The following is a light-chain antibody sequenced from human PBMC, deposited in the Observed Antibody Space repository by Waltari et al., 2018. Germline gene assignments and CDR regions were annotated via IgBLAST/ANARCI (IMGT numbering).Light chain of an antibody. J-gene: IGLJ2*01. CDR1: TLGAKY. CDR2: QDV. CDR3: QTWDSSVV. Sequence: SYELTQPPSVSVSPGQTATITCSGDTLGAKYVSWYQQRPGQSPMLVIYQDVKRASGIPERFSGANSGDTATLTISGTQAMDEADYYCQTWDSSVVFGGGTKLPVL. V-gene: IGLV3-1*01.